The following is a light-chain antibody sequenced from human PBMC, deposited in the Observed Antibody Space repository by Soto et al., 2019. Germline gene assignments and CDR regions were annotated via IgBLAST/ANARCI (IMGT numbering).Light chain of an antibody. CDR2: ATS. CDR1: QGVSNY. CDR3: QQDNTYLT. V-gene: IGKV1-17*03. Sequence: DIQLTQSPSTMSASVGDRVTITCRASQGVSNYLAWYQQKPGKVPKRMIYATSSLQSGIPARFSGSGSGTDFPLTISSLQDDDFANYCHQQDNTYLTFGQGTKVDNK. J-gene: IGKJ1*01.